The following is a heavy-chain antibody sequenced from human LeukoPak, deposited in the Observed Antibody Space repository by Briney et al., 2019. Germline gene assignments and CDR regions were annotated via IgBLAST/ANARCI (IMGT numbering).Heavy chain of an antibody. J-gene: IGHJ4*02. D-gene: IGHD2-2*03. V-gene: IGHV3-11*04. CDR3: ARDGYCSSTSCFDY. CDR2: ISSSGSTI. Sequence: GGSLRLSCAASGFTFSDYYMSWIRQAPGKGLEWVSYISSSGSTIYYADSVKGRFTISRDNAKNSLYLQMSSLRAEDTAVYYCARDGYCSSTSCFDYWGQGTLVTVSS. CDR1: GFTFSDYY.